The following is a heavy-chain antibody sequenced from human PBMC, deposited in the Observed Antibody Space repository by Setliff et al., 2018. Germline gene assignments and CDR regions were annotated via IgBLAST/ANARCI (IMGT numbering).Heavy chain of an antibody. V-gene: IGHV1-69*06. CDR2: ITPIFETA. D-gene: IGHD2-21*02. CDR3: AGTDAYCAGDCSIS. J-gene: IGHJ5*02. Sequence: SVKVSCKASGGTLSGYAFSWVRQAPGQGLEWVGGITPIFETAHYAQKFQDRVTITADKSTSTVYMELNSLISEDTAVYLCAGTDAYCAGDCSISWGQGTLVTVSS. CDR1: GGTLSGYA.